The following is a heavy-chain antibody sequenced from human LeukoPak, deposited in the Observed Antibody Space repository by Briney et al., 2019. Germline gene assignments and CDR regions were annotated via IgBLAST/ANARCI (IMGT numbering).Heavy chain of an antibody. Sequence: PGGSLRLSCAASGFTVSSNYMSWVRQAPGKGLEWVSVIYSGGSTYYADSVKGRFTISRDNSKNTLYLQTNSLRAEDTAVYYCAKDRWRGSGSYFLFDYWGQGTLVTVSS. J-gene: IGHJ4*02. CDR2: IYSGGST. CDR1: GFTVSSNY. D-gene: IGHD3-10*01. CDR3: AKDRWRGSGSYFLFDY. V-gene: IGHV3-53*01.